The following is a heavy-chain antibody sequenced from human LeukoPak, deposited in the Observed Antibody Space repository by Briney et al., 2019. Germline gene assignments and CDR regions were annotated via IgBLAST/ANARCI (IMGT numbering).Heavy chain of an antibody. CDR3: ARDVVVTSSPDAFDI. Sequence: SETLSLTCTVSGDSVTSGGYFWTWIRHHPGKGLEWIGYISNSGTTSYNPSLKSRVSISVDTSNNQFSLSLSSVTAADTAAYYCARDVVVTSSPDAFDIWGQGTMVAVSS. CDR2: ISNSGTT. J-gene: IGHJ3*02. CDR1: GDSVTSGGYF. V-gene: IGHV4-31*03. D-gene: IGHD2-21*02.